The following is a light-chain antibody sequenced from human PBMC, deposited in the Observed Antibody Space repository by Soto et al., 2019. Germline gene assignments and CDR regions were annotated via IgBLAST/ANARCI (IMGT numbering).Light chain of an antibody. V-gene: IGKV3-15*01. CDR3: QQYDNWPRT. Sequence: EIVMTQSPVTLSVSPGERATLSCRASQSVSSTLAWYQQKPGQAPRLLIYSASTRATGIPARFSGSGSGTEFTLTISSLQSEDFAVYHCQQYDNWPRTFGQGTKV. CDR2: SAS. CDR1: QSVSST. J-gene: IGKJ1*01.